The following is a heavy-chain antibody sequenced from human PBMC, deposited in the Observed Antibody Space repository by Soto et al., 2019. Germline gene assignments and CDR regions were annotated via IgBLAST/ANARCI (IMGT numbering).Heavy chain of an antibody. CDR3: TTDSRDIVLVPAAIQVDY. D-gene: IGHD2-2*01. Sequence: PSETLSLTCAVSGGSISSGGYSWSWIRQPPGKGLEWIGYIYYSGRTNYNPSLKSRVTISVDTSKNQFSLKLSSVTAADTAVYYCTTDSRDIVLVPAAIQVDYWGQGTLVTVSS. CDR1: GGSISSGGYS. CDR2: IYYSGRT. J-gene: IGHJ4*02. V-gene: IGHV4-61*08.